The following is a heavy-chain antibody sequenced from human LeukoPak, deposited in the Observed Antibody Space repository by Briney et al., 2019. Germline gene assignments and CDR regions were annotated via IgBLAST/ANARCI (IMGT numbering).Heavy chain of an antibody. Sequence: GASLKVSCKASGYTFTGYYMHCGRQAPGQGLEWVGRINPNSGGANYAKKFQGRVTMTRDTSISTAYMELSRLRSDDTAVYYCARVGSMVRGVKDGRVFDYWGQGTLVTVSS. D-gene: IGHD3-10*01. CDR2: INPNSGGA. V-gene: IGHV1-2*06. J-gene: IGHJ4*02. CDR1: GYTFTGYY. CDR3: ARVGSMVRGVKDGRVFDY.